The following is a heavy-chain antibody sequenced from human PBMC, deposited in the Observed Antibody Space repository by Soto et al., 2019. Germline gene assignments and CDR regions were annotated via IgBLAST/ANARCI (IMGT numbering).Heavy chain of an antibody. D-gene: IGHD3-3*01. CDR3: ARGGGEWLFTPGGMGV. CDR2: IFYSGST. CDR1: GGSISSYY. Sequence: PSETLSLTCTVSGGSISSYYWSWIRQPPGKELEWIGYIFYSGSTNYNPSLKSRVTISVDTSKNQFSLKLSSVTAADTAVYYCARGGGEWLFTPGGMGVWGQGTTVTVSS. V-gene: IGHV4-59*01. J-gene: IGHJ6*02.